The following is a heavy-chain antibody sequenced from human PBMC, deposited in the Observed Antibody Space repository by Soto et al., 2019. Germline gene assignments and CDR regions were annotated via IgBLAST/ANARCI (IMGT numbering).Heavy chain of an antibody. CDR1: GGSISSGGYY. Sequence: QVQLQESGPGLVKPSQTLSLTCTVSGGSISSGGYYWSWIRQHPGKGLEWIGYIYYSGSTYYNPSLKSRVTLSVDTSKNQFSLKLSSVTAADTAVYYCARDRAGAAAGAPLGMDVWGQGTTVTVSS. J-gene: IGHJ6*02. CDR2: IYYSGST. D-gene: IGHD6-13*01. V-gene: IGHV4-31*03. CDR3: ARDRAGAAAGAPLGMDV.